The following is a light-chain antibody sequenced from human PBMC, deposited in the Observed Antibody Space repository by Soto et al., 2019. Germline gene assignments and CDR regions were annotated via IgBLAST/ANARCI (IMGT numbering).Light chain of an antibody. J-gene: IGLJ1*01. CDR2: EGT. V-gene: IGLV2-23*01. Sequence: QSALTQPASVSGSPGQSITIYCTGTRSDVGGYKYVSWYQQHPGKAPKVMIYEGTKRPSGVSNRFSGSKSGTTASLTISRLQAEDEADYYCCSYAGSSTYVFGTGTKLTVL. CDR3: CSYAGSSTYV. CDR1: RSDVGGYKY.